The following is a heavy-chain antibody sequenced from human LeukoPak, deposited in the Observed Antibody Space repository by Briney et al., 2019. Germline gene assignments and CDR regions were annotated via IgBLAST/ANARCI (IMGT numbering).Heavy chain of an antibody. CDR1: GGSISSGGYY. V-gene: IGHV4-30-2*01. CDR2: IYHSGIT. CDR3: ARDAYDISAYSFDY. Sequence: SETLSLTCTVSGGSISSGGYYWSWIRQPPGKGLEWIGYIYHSGITYHSPSLKSRVTISMDRPNNLFSLKLSSVTAADTAVYYCARDAYDISAYSFDYWGQGTLVAVSS. D-gene: IGHD3-22*01. J-gene: IGHJ4*02.